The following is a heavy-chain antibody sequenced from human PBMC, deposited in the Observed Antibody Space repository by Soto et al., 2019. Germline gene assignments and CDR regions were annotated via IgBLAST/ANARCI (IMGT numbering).Heavy chain of an antibody. CDR3: ARGPGYCSSTSCSNRLDY. Sequence: QVQLQQWGAGLLKPSETLSLTCAVYGGSFSGYYWSWIRQPPGKGLEWIGEINHSGSTNYNPSLKSRVTISVDTSKNQFSLKLSSVTAADTAVYYCARGPGYCSSTSCSNRLDYWGQGTLVTVSS. D-gene: IGHD2-2*01. CDR1: GGSFSGYY. V-gene: IGHV4-34*01. J-gene: IGHJ4*02. CDR2: INHSGST.